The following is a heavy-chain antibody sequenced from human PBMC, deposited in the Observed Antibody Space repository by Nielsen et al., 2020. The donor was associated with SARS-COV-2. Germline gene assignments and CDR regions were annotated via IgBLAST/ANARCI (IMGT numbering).Heavy chain of an antibody. CDR3: AKDAVDDAFDI. CDR1: GFTFSSYG. CDR2: ISYDGSNK. D-gene: IGHD6-19*01. V-gene: IGHV3-30*18. Sequence: GESLKISCAASGFTFSSYGMHWVRQAPGKGLEWVAVISYDGSNKYYADSVKGRFTISRDNSKNTLYLQMNSLRAEDTAVYYCAKDAVDDAFDIWGQGTMVTVSS. J-gene: IGHJ3*02.